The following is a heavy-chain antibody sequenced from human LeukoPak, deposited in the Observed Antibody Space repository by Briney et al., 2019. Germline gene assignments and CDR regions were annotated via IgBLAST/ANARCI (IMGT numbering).Heavy chain of an antibody. J-gene: IGHJ4*02. CDR1: GFSFNGYD. CDR3: AKVGTNIAPDY. Sequence: PGGSLRVSCAASGFSFNGYDMHWVRQAPGKGLEWVSLIRYDGSSKYYADSVRGRFTISRDNFKNTLYLQMNSLRAEDSAVYHCAKVGTNIAPDYWGQGTLVTVSS. D-gene: IGHD1-7*01. V-gene: IGHV3-30*02. CDR2: IRYDGSSK.